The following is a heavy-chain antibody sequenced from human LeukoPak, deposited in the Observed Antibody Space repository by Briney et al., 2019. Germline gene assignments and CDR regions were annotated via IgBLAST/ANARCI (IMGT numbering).Heavy chain of an antibody. D-gene: IGHD6-13*01. V-gene: IGHV3-20*01. CDR3: ARDGIAAAGSYYYYGMDV. J-gene: IGHJ6*02. Sequence: GGSLRLPCAASGFTFDDYGMSWVRQAPGKGLEWVSGINWNGGSTGYADSVKGRFTISRDNAKNSLYLQMNSLRGEDTALYHCARDGIAAAGSYYYYGMDVWGQGTTVTVSS. CDR1: GFTFDDYG. CDR2: INWNGGST.